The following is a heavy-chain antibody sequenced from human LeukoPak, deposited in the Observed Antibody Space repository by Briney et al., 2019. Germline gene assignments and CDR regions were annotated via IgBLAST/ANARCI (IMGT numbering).Heavy chain of an antibody. CDR1: GFSFPNSA. V-gene: IGHV1-58*02. Sequence: SVTVSRKASGFSFPNSAMQWVRQARGPRLEWIGWIVLGAGNTDYSHNFHDTVTVTRAVSTNTAYMDLDSLGAEDTAVYYCAAQRGASLHDFWSTRLFDPWGQGTLVTVSS. CDR3: AAQRGASLHDFWSTRLFDP. J-gene: IGHJ5*02. CDR2: IVLGAGNT. D-gene: IGHD3-3*01.